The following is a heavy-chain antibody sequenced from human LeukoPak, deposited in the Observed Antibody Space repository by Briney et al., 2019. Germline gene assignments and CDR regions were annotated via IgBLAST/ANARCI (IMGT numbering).Heavy chain of an antibody. CDR3: ARAGGGNSDAFDI. J-gene: IGHJ3*02. V-gene: IGHV4-59*11. D-gene: IGHD4-23*01. CDR2: IYYSGST. Sequence: SETLSLTCTVSGGSISSHYWSWIRQPPGKGLEWIGYIYYSGSTNYNPSLKSRVTISVDTPKNQFSLKLSSVTAADTAVYYCARAGGGNSDAFDIWGQGTMVTVSS. CDR1: GGSISSHY.